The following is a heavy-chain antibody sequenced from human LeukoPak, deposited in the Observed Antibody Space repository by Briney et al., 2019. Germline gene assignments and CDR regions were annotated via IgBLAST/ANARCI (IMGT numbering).Heavy chain of an antibody. CDR3: ASGATITGTNSTFDY. Sequence: SETLSLTCAVYGGSFSGYYWSWIRQPPGKGLEWIGEINHSGSTNYNPSLKSRVTISVDTSKNQFSLKLSSVTAADTAVYYCASGATITGTNSTFDYWGQGTLVTVSS. J-gene: IGHJ4*02. V-gene: IGHV4-34*01. CDR1: GGSFSGYY. CDR2: INHSGST. D-gene: IGHD1-20*01.